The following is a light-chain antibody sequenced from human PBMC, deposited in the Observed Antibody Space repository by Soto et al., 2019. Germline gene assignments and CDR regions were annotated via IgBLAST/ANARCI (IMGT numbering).Light chain of an antibody. CDR2: QTS. CDR1: QYINTR. J-gene: IGKJ1*01. CDR3: HQRQSWPRT. Sequence: EIVLPQSPATLSSFPGDSVTLSCRASQYINTRLAWYQHRPGQAHRLLIYQTSIRAAGIPARFSASGTGTDFTLTISDVQPEEFAVYYCHQRQSWPRTFGKGTKVDIK. V-gene: IGKV3-11*01.